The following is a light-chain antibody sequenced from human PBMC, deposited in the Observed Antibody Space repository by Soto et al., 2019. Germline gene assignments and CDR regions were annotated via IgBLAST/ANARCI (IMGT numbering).Light chain of an antibody. V-gene: IGKV1-5*01. Sequence: DIQMTQSPSTLSESVGDRVTITCRASQSISSWLAWYQQKPGKAPKLLIYDASSLESGVPSRFSGSGSGTEFTLTISSLQPDDFATYYCQQYNTYSYTFGQGTKLEIK. CDR3: QQYNTYSYT. J-gene: IGKJ2*01. CDR2: DAS. CDR1: QSISSW.